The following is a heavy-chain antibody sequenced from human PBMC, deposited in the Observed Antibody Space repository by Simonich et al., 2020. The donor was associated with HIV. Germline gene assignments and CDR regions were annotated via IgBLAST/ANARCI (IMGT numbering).Heavy chain of an antibody. Sequence: QVQLVESGGGVVQPGRSLRLSCAASGFTFGSYAMHWVRQAPGKGVEWVEVISYDGSNKYYADSVKGRFTISRDKSKNTLYLQMNSLRAEDTAVYYCASGGSISSVWADDYWGQGTLVTVSS. CDR3: ASGGSISSVWADDY. J-gene: IGHJ4*02. CDR1: GFTFGSYA. CDR2: ISYDGSNK. D-gene: IGHD3-16*01. V-gene: IGHV3-30*07.